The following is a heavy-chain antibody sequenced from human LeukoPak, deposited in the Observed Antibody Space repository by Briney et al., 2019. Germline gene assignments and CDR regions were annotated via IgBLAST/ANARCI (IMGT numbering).Heavy chain of an antibody. CDR1: GFPFSYYY. CDR3: ARDRDSSGSWEVNFDH. J-gene: IGHJ4*02. D-gene: IGHD6-13*01. CDR2: IKHDGSEK. Sequence: QAGGSLRLSCAASGFPFSYYYMSWIRQAPGKGLEWVSSIKHDGSEKYYVDSVKGRFTISRDDAKNSVYLQMNSLRVEDTAVYYCARDRDSSGSWEVNFDHWGQGTLVTVSS. V-gene: IGHV3-7*01.